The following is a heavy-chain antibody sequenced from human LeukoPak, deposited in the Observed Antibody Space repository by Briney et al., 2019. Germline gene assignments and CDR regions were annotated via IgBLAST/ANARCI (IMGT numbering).Heavy chain of an antibody. CDR2: VYYNGST. CDR3: ARRGVVEPGSTSHYYYQMDV. Sequence: PSETLSLTCTVSGGSISSTIYFWGWIRQPPMKGLEWIGSVYYNGSTYFIPSLKSRATISLDTSKNQFSLKVRSVTAADTAVYFCARRGVVEPGSTSHYYYQMDVWGKGTTVTVSS. J-gene: IGHJ6*03. V-gene: IGHV4-39*01. CDR1: GGSISSTIYF. D-gene: IGHD2-2*01.